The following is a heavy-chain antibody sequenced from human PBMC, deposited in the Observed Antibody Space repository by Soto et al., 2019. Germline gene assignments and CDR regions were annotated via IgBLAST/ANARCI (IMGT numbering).Heavy chain of an antibody. CDR2: MYPGDSDT. CDR1: GYGFTSYW. Sequence: GACLKISCKGSGYGFTSYWIVWVRQMPGKGLEWMGIMYPGDSDTRYSASFQGQVTISADKSISTAYLQWSSLKASDTAMYYCATSRTGSTYYYYGMDVWGQGTTVTVSS. V-gene: IGHV5-51*01. J-gene: IGHJ6*02. D-gene: IGHD1-7*01. CDR3: ATSRTGSTYYYYGMDV.